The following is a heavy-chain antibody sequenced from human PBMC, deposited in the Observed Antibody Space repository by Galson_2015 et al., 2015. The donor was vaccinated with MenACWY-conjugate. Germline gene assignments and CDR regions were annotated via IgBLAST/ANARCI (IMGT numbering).Heavy chain of an antibody. CDR1: GFSPSTMGVG. CDR2: IFWDDDK. D-gene: IGHD6-13*01. CDR3: APLWAAAGSWFDP. Sequence: PALVKPTQTLTLTCTSSGFSPSTMGVGVGWFRHPPGRALDGLALIFWDDDKRYSPSLKSRLTITKDTSKNQVVLTMTNMDPVDTATYYCAPLWAAAGSWFDPWGQGTLVTVSS. V-gene: IGHV2-5*02. J-gene: IGHJ5*02.